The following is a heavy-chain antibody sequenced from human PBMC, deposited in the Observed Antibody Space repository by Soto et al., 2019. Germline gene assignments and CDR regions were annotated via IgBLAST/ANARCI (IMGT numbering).Heavy chain of an antibody. CDR2: ISTTSSSI. CDR3: ARKGVAFDY. CDR1: VFTFISYS. Sequence: HPGWSLRLSCAASVFTFISYSMNWVRQAPGKGLEWISYISTTSSSIYYADSVKGRFTISRDNAKNSLFLQMNSLRDEDTAVYYCARKGVAFDYWGQGALVTVSS. V-gene: IGHV3-48*02. D-gene: IGHD3-3*01. J-gene: IGHJ4*02.